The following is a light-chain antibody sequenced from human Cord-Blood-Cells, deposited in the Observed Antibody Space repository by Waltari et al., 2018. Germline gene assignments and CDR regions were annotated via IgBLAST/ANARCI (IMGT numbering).Light chain of an antibody. Sequence: DIFLTQSPATLSLSPGARATLSCRASQSVSSYLAWYQQKPGQAPRLLIYEASNRATGIPARFSGSGSGTDFTLTISSLEPEDFAVYYCQQRSNWPLFTFGPGTKVDIK. CDR2: EAS. V-gene: IGKV3-11*01. CDR3: QQRSNWPLFT. CDR1: QSVSSY. J-gene: IGKJ3*01.